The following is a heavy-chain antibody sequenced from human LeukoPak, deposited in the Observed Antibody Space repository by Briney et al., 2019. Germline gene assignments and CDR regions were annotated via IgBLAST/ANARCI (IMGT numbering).Heavy chain of an antibody. V-gene: IGHV3-23*01. CDR3: AKPARTDYADY. CDR2: ISGSGGST. CDR1: GFTFDDYA. D-gene: IGHD1-14*01. J-gene: IGHJ4*02. Sequence: GGSLRLSCAASGFTFDDYAMHWVRQAPGKGLERVSGISGSGGSTYYADSVKGRFTISRDNSKNTLYLQMNSLKAEDTAVYYCAKPARTDYADYWGRGTLVTVSS.